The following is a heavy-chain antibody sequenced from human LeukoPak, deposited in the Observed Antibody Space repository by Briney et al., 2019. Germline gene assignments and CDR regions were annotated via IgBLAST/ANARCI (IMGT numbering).Heavy chain of an antibody. D-gene: IGHD6-19*01. V-gene: IGHV3-23*01. J-gene: IGHJ5*02. CDR1: GFTFSSYS. Sequence: GGSLRLSCAASGFTFSSYSMNWVRQAPGKGLEWVSGISPSGGITYYTDSVKGRFTISRDNSKNTLYLQMNSLRAEDTAVYYCAKRPRGAVAANYAWFDPWGQGTLVTVSS. CDR2: ISPSGGIT. CDR3: AKRPRGAVAANYAWFDP.